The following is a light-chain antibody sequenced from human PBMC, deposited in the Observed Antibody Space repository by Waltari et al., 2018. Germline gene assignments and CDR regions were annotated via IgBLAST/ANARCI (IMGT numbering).Light chain of an antibody. CDR1: SSDVGGYNY. Sequence: QSALTQPASVSGSPGQSITISCTGTSSDVGGYNYVPWYQQHPGKAPKLMIYDVSTRPSGVSNRFSGSKSGNTASLTISGLQAEDEADYYCCSYAGSSTVVFGGGTKLTVL. CDR3: CSYAGSSTVV. J-gene: IGLJ2*01. V-gene: IGLV2-23*02. CDR2: DVS.